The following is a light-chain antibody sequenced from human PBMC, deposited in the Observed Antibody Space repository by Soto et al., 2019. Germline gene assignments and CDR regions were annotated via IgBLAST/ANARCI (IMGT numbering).Light chain of an antibody. CDR3: SSYTSSSTLYNV. V-gene: IGLV2-14*01. CDR2: DVS. Sequence: QSVLTQPASVSGSPGQSITISCTGTSSDVGGYNYVSWYQQHPGKAPKLMIYDVSNRPSGVSNRFSGSKSGNTASLTISGLQAEDEADYYCSSYTSSSTLYNVFGTGTKVTVL. CDR1: SSDVGGYNY. J-gene: IGLJ1*01.